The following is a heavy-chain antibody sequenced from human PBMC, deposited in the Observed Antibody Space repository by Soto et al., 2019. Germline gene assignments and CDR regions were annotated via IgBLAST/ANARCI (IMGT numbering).Heavy chain of an antibody. CDR1: GYTFTSYG. CDR3: AREVSRRDYDFWSGYYTGRPYYYGMDV. D-gene: IGHD3-3*01. Sequence: ASVKVSCKASGYTFTSYGISWVRQAPGQGLEWMGWISAYNGNTNYAQKLQGRVTMTTDTSTSTAYMELRSLRSDDTAVYYCAREVSRRDYDFWSGYYTGRPYYYGMDVWGQGTTVTVS. CDR2: ISAYNGNT. V-gene: IGHV1-18*01. J-gene: IGHJ6*02.